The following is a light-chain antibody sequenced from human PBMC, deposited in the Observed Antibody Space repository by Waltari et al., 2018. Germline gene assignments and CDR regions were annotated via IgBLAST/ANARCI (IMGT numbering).Light chain of an antibody. J-gene: IGKJ3*01. CDR3: QQLNSYPLFT. Sequence: IQLTQSPSSLSAAVGDRVTLTCRASQGISSYLAWYQQKPGKTPKPLIYAAPTLQTGVPSRFSGSGSGTDFTLTISSQQPEDFATYYCQQLNSYPLFTFGPGTKVDI. CDR2: AAP. CDR1: QGISSY. V-gene: IGKV1-9*01.